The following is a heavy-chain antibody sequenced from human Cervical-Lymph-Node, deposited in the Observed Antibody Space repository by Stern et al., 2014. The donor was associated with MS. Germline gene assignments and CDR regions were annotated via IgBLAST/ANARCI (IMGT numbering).Heavy chain of an antibody. V-gene: IGHV4-61*02. CDR3: ARVVVVATDNWFDP. J-gene: IGHJ5*02. D-gene: IGHD2-15*01. CDR1: GGSISSGIYY. Sequence: VQLVQSGPGLVKPSQTLSLTCTVSGGSISSGIYYWNWIRQPAGKGLEWIGRIYSSGSTNYNPSLKSRVTISVDTSKNQFSLKLTSVTAADTAVYYCARVVVVATDNWFDPWGQGTLVTVSS. CDR2: IYSSGST.